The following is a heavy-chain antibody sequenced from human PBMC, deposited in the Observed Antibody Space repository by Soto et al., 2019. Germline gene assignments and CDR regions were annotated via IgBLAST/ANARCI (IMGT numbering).Heavy chain of an antibody. CDR2: IYYSGST. J-gene: IGHJ4*02. V-gene: IGHV4-59*01. D-gene: IGHD2-2*01. CDR1: GGYISSYY. Sequence: PSETQSLTCIVSGGYISSYYWSWIRQPPGKGLEWIGYIYYSGSTNYNPSLKSRVTISVDTSKNQFSLKLSSVTAADTAVYYCARAVLPATAPFDYWGQGTLVTVSS. CDR3: ARAVLPATAPFDY.